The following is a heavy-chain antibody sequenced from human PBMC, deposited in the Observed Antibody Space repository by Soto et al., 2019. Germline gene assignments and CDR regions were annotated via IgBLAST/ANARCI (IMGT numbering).Heavy chain of an antibody. D-gene: IGHD1-26*01. CDR1: GFTFSSYS. V-gene: IGHV3-21*01. CDR3: ARGPLREAVDI. Sequence: EVQLVESGGGLVKPGGSLRLSCAASGFTFSSYSMNWVRQAPGKGLEWVSSISSSSSYIYYADSVKGRFTISRDNAKNSLDLQMNSLRAEDTAVYYCARGPLREAVDIWGQGTGVTVSS. CDR2: ISSSSSYI. J-gene: IGHJ3*02.